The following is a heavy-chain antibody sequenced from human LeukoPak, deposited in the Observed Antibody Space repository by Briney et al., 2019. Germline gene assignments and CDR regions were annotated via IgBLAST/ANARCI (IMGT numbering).Heavy chain of an antibody. CDR3: ARGPGVAYYYYYYMDV. J-gene: IGHJ6*03. D-gene: IGHD3-3*01. Sequence: ASETLSLTCTVSGGSISSYYWSWIRQPPGKGLEWIGYIYYSGSTNYNPSLKSRVTISVDTSKNQFSLKLSSVTAADTAVYYCARGPGVAYYYYYYMDVWGKGTTVTVSS. CDR1: GGSISSYY. CDR2: IYYSGST. V-gene: IGHV4-59*01.